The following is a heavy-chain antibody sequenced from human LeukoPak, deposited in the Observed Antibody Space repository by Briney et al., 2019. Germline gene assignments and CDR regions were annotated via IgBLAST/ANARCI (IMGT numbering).Heavy chain of an antibody. CDR2: IYYSGST. V-gene: IGHV4-31*03. CDR1: GGSISSGGYY. D-gene: IGHD5-18*01. Sequence: SETLSLTCTVSGGSISSGGYYWSWIRQHPGKGLEWIGYIYYSGSTYYNPSLKSRVTISVDTSKSQFSLKLSSVTAADTAVYYCARDRGYSYGLYYYYYYGMDVWGQGTTVTVSS. CDR3: ARDRGYSYGLYYYYYYGMDV. J-gene: IGHJ6*02.